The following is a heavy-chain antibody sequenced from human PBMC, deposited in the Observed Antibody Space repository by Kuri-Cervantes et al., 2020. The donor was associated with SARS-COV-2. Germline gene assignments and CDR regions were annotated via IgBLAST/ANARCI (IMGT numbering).Heavy chain of an antibody. CDR2: ISGSGGST. D-gene: IGHD2-15*01. J-gene: IGHJ6*02. V-gene: IGHV3-23*01. CDR1: GFTFSSYA. CDR3: AKGGFMVVAGYGMDV. Sequence: GESLKISCAASGFTFSSYAMSWVRQAPGKGLEWVSAISGSGGSTYYADSVKGRFTVSRDNARNTLSLQMNSLRAADTAVYYCAKGGFMVVAGYGMDVWGQGTAVTVSS.